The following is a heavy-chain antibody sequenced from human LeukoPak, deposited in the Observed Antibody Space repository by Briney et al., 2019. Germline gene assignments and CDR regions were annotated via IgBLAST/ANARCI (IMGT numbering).Heavy chain of an antibody. J-gene: IGHJ5*02. CDR3: TTVGQELTHH. CDR1: GFTFSNAW. V-gene: IGHV3-15*01. CDR2: IKSKTDGGTT. D-gene: IGHD6-13*01. Sequence: GGSLRLSCAASGFTFSNAWMSWVRQAPGKGLEWVGRIKSKTDGGTTDYAAPVQGRFTISRDDKTNTLHMNMNSPKTEDTALYYCTTVGQELTHHWGQEALVTVSS.